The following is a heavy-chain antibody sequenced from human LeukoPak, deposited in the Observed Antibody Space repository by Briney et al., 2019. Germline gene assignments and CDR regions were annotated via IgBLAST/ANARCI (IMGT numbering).Heavy chain of an antibody. CDR3: ASTRGVAAAGPFFDY. CDR1: GFTFSSYA. V-gene: IGHV4-59*01. D-gene: IGHD6-13*01. Sequence: GSLRLSCAASGFTFSSYAMSWVRQAPGKGLEWVGYIYYSGSTNYNPSLKSRVTISVDTSKNQFSLKLSSVTAADTAVYYCASTRGVAAAGPFFDYWGQGTLVTVSS. J-gene: IGHJ4*02. CDR2: IYYSGST.